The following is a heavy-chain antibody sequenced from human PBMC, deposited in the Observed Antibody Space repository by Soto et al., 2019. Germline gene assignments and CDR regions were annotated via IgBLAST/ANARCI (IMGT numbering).Heavy chain of an antibody. CDR3: AMQRYGDYGYFDY. Sequence: PGGSLRLSCAASGFTFSSYSMNWVRQAPWKGLESVSSISSSSIYIYYADSVKRRLTISRDNAKNSLYLQMNSLRAEDTAVYYCAMQRYGDYGYFDYLGQGTLVTICS. CDR2: ISSSSIYI. D-gene: IGHD4-17*01. CDR1: GFTFSSYS. V-gene: IGHV3-21*01. J-gene: IGHJ4*02.